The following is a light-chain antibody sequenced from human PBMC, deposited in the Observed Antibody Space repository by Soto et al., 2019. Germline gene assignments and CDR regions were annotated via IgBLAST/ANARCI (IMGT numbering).Light chain of an antibody. Sequence: QSVLTQPASVSGSPGQSIIISCTGTSSDVGGYNYVSWYQHHPGKAPKLMIYEVSNRPSGVSNRFSGSKSGNTASLTISGLQGEDEADYYCGSWDSSLSAYVFGTGTKLTVL. CDR1: SSDVGGYNY. CDR3: GSWDSSLSAYV. J-gene: IGLJ1*01. V-gene: IGLV2-14*01. CDR2: EVS.